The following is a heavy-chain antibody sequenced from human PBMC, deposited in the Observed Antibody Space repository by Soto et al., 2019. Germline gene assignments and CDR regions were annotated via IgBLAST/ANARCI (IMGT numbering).Heavy chain of an antibody. J-gene: IGHJ4*02. D-gene: IGHD3-16*02. Sequence: ASVKVSCKASGYTFTSYGISWVRQAPGQGLEWMGWISAYNGNTNYAQKLQGRVTMTTDTSTSTAYMELRSLRSDDTAVYYCARDPRYDYVWGSYRYSAYFDYWGQGTLVTVSS. V-gene: IGHV1-18*01. CDR2: ISAYNGNT. CDR3: ARDPRYDYVWGSYRYSAYFDY. CDR1: GYTFTSYG.